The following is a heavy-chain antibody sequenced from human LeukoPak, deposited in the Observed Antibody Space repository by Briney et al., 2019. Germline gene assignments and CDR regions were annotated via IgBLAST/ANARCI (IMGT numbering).Heavy chain of an antibody. CDR3: TRFGYCSSSSCSRDWFDP. D-gene: IGHD2-2*01. CDR1: GFTVSSNY. Sequence: GGSLRLPCAASGFTVSSNYMSWVRQAPGKGLEWVSVIYSGGSTYYADSVKGRFTISRDNSKNTLYLQMNSLRAEDTAVYYCTRFGYCSSSSCSRDWFDPWGQGTLVTVSS. V-gene: IGHV3-66*01. J-gene: IGHJ5*02. CDR2: IYSGGST.